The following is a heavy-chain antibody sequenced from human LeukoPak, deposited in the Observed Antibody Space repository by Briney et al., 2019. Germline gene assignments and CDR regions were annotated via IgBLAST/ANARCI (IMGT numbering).Heavy chain of an antibody. CDR1: GGTFSSYA. Sequence: SVKVSCKASGGTFSSYAISWVRQAPGQGLEWMGRIIPIFGIANYAQKFQGRVTITADKSTSTAYMELSSLRSEDTAVYYCAGGALDCSGGSCYYGMDVWGQGTTVTVSS. D-gene: IGHD2-15*01. V-gene: IGHV1-69*04. J-gene: IGHJ6*02. CDR3: AGGALDCSGGSCYYGMDV. CDR2: IIPIFGIA.